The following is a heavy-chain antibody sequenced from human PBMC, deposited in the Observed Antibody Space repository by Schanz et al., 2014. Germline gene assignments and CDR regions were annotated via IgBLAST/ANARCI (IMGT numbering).Heavy chain of an antibody. CDR1: GFTFSSQS. Sequence: EVQLVESGGGLVQPGGSLRLSCAASGFTFSSQSMNWVRQAPGKGLEWLSYISDSSGTIYYADSVKGRFTISRDNAQNSLFLQMNSLRDEDTAVYFCAREGYGSGSFSFYFDYWGQGTLVTVSS. CDR3: AREGYGSGSFSFYFDY. D-gene: IGHD3-10*01. J-gene: IGHJ4*02. V-gene: IGHV3-48*02. CDR2: ISDSSGTI.